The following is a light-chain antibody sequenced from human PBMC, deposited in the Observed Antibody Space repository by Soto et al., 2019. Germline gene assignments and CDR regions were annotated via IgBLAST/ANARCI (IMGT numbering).Light chain of an antibody. J-gene: IGKJ1*01. CDR3: HQYGSSPTT. Sequence: EFVVTQSPGTLSLSPGERATLSCRASQTVRNNYLAWYQQKPGQAPRLLIYDASSRATGIPDRFSGGGSGTDFTLTISRLEPEDFAVYYCHQYGSSPTTLGQGTKVDIK. CDR2: DAS. V-gene: IGKV3-20*01. CDR1: QTVRNNY.